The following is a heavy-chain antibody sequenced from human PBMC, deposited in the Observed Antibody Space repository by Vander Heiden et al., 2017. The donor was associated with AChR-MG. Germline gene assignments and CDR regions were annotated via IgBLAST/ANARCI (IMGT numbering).Heavy chain of an antibody. CDR1: GYTFRNPA. J-gene: IGHJ4*02. Sequence: QVQLVQSGPEVKKPGSAVKVSCKTSGYTFRNPAISWVRQAPGQGPEWMGGISPIIGTASYAQKFQDRVTITADESTSTAYLEVNSLTSEDTALYYCTRGSTGWGFVFWGQGTRVTVSS. V-gene: IGHV1-69*01. CDR3: TRGSTGWGFVF. CDR2: ISPIIGTA. D-gene: IGHD2-8*02.